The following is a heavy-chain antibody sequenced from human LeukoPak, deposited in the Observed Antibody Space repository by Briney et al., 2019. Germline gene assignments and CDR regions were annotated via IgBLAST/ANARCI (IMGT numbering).Heavy chain of an antibody. CDR1: GGSISSYY. Sequence: SETLSLTCTASGGSISSYYWSWIRQPAGKGLEWIGRIYTSGSTNYNPSLKSRVTMSVDTSKNQFSLKLSSVTAADTAVYYCARERQQLEGSPYLDYWGQGTLVTVSS. V-gene: IGHV4-4*07. J-gene: IGHJ4*02. D-gene: IGHD6-13*01. CDR2: IYTSGST. CDR3: ARERQQLEGSPYLDY.